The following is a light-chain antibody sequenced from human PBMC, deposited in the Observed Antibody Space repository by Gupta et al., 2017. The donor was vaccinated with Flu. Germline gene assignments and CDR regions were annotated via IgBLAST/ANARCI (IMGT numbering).Light chain of an antibody. CDR3: QQYDIAPRT. Sequence: GTLSLSPGDRATLSCRASQSVDRSYLAWYQQKPGQAPKLLIYAAIIRATGIPDRFSGSGSGTDFTLTISRLEPEDFAVYLCQQYDIAPRTFGQGTKLDIK. CDR1: QSVDRSY. V-gene: IGKV3-20*01. CDR2: AAI. J-gene: IGKJ2*01.